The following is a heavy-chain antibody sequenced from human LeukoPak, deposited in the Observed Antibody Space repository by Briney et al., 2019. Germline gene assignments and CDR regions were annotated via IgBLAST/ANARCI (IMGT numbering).Heavy chain of an antibody. CDR3: ARGNEYTWWQ. J-gene: IGHJ4*02. CDR2: TWHSGSST. Sequence: GSLRLSCAASGFTFSSYAMSWVRQPPGKGLEWIGETWHSGSSTNYNPSLKSRVTISVDKPKSQFSLKLTSATAADMAIYYCARGNEYTWWQWSQGTLVTVSS. V-gene: IGHV4-4*02. CDR1: GFTFSSYAM. D-gene: IGHD2-15*01.